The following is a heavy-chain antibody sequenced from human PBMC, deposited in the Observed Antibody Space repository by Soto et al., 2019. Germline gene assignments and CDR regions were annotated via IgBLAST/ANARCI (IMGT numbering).Heavy chain of an antibody. CDR2: INPNSGGT. J-gene: IGHJ4*02. V-gene: IGHV1-2*02. CDR1: GYPFTDYY. D-gene: IGHD6-6*01. CDR3: ARSVSTIAARPDY. Sequence: QVQLVQSGAEVKKPGASVEVSCKASGYPFTDYYMHWVRQAPGQGLEWMGWINPNSGGTYYAQKLQGRVAMTRDTSISTAYMDLSRLRSDDTAVYYCARSVSTIAARPDYWGQGTLVTVSS.